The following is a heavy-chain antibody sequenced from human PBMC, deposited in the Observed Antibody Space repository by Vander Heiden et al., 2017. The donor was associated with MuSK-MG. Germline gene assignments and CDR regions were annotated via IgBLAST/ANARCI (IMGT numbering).Heavy chain of an antibody. D-gene: IGHD4-17*01. J-gene: IGHJ4*02. CDR3: ARVTDYVVRY. CDR2: ISSSGSTI. V-gene: IGHV3-48*03. CDR1: GFTFSSYE. Sequence: EVQLVESGGGLVQPGGSLRLSCAASGFTFSSYEMNWVRQAPGKGLEWVSYISSSGSTIYDADSVKGRFTISRDNAKNSLYLQMNSLRAEDTAVYYCARVTDYVVRYWVQGTLVTVSS.